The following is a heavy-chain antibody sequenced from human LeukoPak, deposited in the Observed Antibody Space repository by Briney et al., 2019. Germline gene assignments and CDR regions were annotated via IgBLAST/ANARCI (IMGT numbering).Heavy chain of an antibody. V-gene: IGHV3-48*03. CDR1: GFTFSNYE. J-gene: IGHJ4*02. Sequence: PGGSLTLSCAASGFTFSNYEMDWVRQAPGKRLEWISYISGSGNTMYYADSVKGRFTISRDNAKDSLSLQLNSLRVEDKAVYYCARDAGIDGTDFDYWGQGALVTVSS. CDR2: ISGSGNTM. CDR3: ARDAGIDGTDFDY. D-gene: IGHD5-24*01.